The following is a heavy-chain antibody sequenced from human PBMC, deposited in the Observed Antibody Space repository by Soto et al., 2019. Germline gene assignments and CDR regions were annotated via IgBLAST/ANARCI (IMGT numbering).Heavy chain of an antibody. D-gene: IGHD2-2*01. Sequence: QVQLQESGPGLVKPSQTLSLTCTVSGGSISSGGYYWSWIRQHPGKGLEWIGYIYYSGSTYYNPSLKSRVTISVDTSKNQFSLKLSSVTAADTAVYYCARGYESRSTSIPFDYWGQGTLVTVSS. CDR1: GGSISSGGYY. V-gene: IGHV4-31*03. CDR3: ARGYESRSTSIPFDY. J-gene: IGHJ4*02. CDR2: IYYSGST.